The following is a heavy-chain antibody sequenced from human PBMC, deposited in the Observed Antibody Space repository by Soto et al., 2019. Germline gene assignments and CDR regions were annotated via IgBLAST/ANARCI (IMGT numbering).Heavy chain of an antibody. V-gene: IGHV4-59*01. Sequence: TSETLSLTCTVSGGSISSYYWSWIRQPPGKGLEWIGYIYYSGSTNYNPSLKSRVTISVDTSKNQFSLKLSSVTAADTAVYYCASTFRYCSGGSCYTGGWFDPWGQGTLVTVSS. D-gene: IGHD2-15*01. J-gene: IGHJ5*02. CDR3: ASTFRYCSGGSCYTGGWFDP. CDR2: IYYSGST. CDR1: GGSISSYY.